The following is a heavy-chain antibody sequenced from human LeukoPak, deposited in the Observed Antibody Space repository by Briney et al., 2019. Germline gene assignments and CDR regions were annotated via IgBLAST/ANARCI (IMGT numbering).Heavy chain of an antibody. CDR3: ARYEGFWSGHNAFDI. Sequence: PSETLSLTCSVSGGFNTHYYWTWMRQPPGKGLELIGYIYHSGSTKYNPSLNSRVSISVDTSKNHFSLKLSSVTAADTAVYYCARYEGFWSGHNAFDIWGQGTMVTVSS. V-gene: IGHV4-59*01. CDR2: IYHSGST. D-gene: IGHD3-3*01. J-gene: IGHJ3*02. CDR1: GGFNTHYY.